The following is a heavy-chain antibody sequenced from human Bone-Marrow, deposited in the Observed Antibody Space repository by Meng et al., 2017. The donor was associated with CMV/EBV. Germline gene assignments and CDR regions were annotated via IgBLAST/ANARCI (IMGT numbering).Heavy chain of an antibody. J-gene: IGHJ4*02. CDR1: GFTFSSYS. CDR2: ISSISSYI. V-gene: IGHV3-21*01. Sequence: GESLKISCAASGFTFSSYSMNWVRQAPGKGLEWVSSISSISSYIYYADSVKGRFTISRDNDKHSLYLQMNSLRAEYTAVYYCARGPRSGVVIDFFDYWGQGTLVTVSS. D-gene: IGHD3-3*01. CDR3: ARGPRSGVVIDFFDY.